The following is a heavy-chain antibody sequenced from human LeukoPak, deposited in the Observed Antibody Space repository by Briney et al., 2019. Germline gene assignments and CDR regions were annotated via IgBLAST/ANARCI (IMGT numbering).Heavy chain of an antibody. CDR3: ARVYYDTSGYFDY. CDR1: GGSISTYY. CDR2: VYYSGST. Sequence: SETLSLTCTVSGGSISTYYWSWIRQPPGKGLEWIGYVYYSGSTNYNPSLKSRVTISVDTSKNQFSLKLSSVTAADTAVYYCARVYYDTSGYFDYWGQGTLVTVSS. V-gene: IGHV4-59*01. D-gene: IGHD3-22*01. J-gene: IGHJ4*02.